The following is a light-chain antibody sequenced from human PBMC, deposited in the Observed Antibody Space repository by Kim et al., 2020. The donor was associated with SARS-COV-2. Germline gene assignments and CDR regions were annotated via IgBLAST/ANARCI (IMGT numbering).Light chain of an antibody. CDR2: KAS. CDR3: QQYDSHPYT. Sequence: DIQMTQSPSTLSASVGDRVTITCRASQSVSSWLAWYQQKPGKAPKLLIYKASTLEGGVPSRFSGRGSGTEFTLTINSLQPHDFATYSCQQYDSHPYTFGQGTKLEI. CDR1: QSVSSW. V-gene: IGKV1-5*03. J-gene: IGKJ2*01.